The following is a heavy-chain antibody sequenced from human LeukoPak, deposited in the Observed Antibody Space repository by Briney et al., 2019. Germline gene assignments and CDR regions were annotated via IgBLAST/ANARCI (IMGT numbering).Heavy chain of an antibody. CDR3: AKGAAIDH. CDR1: GFTFNNYA. V-gene: IGHV3-23*01. D-gene: IGHD5-24*01. Sequence: GGSLRLSRAPSGFTFNNYAMNWVPEAPGKGLEWVAAVTGPADTTYYADSVKGRFTISRDSFKDTVYLQMNRLGADDTALYYCAKGAAIDHWGQGTLVTVSS. J-gene: IGHJ4*02. CDR2: VTGPADTT.